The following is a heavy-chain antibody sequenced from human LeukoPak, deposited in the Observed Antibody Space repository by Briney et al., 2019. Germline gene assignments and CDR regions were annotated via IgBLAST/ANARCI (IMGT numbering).Heavy chain of an antibody. CDR1: RFTLSNYC. Sequence: GGSLRLSCTASRFTLSNYCMSWVRQAPGKGLEWVANIKHDGSKTYYVNSVKGRFNISRDNAKNSLSLQMNSLRAEDTAVYYCARQRGSGCLDYWGQGTLVTVSS. V-gene: IGHV3-7*01. D-gene: IGHD6-19*01. J-gene: IGHJ4*02. CDR3: ARQRGSGCLDY. CDR2: IKHDGSKT.